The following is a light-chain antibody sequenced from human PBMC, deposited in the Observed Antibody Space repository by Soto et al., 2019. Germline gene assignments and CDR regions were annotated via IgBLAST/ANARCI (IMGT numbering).Light chain of an antibody. J-gene: IGLJ2*01. Sequence: SYELTQPPSVSVAPGQTASITCGGNNIGSKSVHWYQQKSGQAPVLVIYYEIDRPSGIPERFSGSNFGNTATLTISRVEAGDEANYYCHVWDSDRDHPVFGGGTQLTVL. V-gene: IGLV3-21*04. CDR2: YEI. CDR3: HVWDSDRDHPV. CDR1: NIGSKS.